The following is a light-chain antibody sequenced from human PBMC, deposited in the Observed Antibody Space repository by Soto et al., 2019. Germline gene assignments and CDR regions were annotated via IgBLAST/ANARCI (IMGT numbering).Light chain of an antibody. J-gene: IGLJ1*01. CDR2: DVS. CDR3: CSYAGSSTRV. Sequence: QSVLTQPRSVSGSPGQSVTISCTGTSSDVGGYNYVSWYQQFPDKAPKLMIYDVSKRPSGVPDRFSGSKSGNTASLTISGLQADDEADYYCCSYAGSSTRVFGTGTKVTVL. CDR1: SSDVGGYNY. V-gene: IGLV2-11*01.